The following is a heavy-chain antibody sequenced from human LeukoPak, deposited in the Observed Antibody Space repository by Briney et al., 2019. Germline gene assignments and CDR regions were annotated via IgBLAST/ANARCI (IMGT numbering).Heavy chain of an antibody. Sequence: PSDTLSLTCQGSGGSISAYEWSWIRQPPGKGLEWVGSMFYSGGTNYNPSLRSRLTLSVDTSKNQFSLRLSSVTAANTAVYYCGRRESYSRGFDYWGQGTLVTVSS. CDR2: MFYSGGT. CDR1: GGSISAYE. J-gene: IGHJ4*02. CDR3: GRRESYSRGFDY. D-gene: IGHD1-26*01. V-gene: IGHV4-59*07.